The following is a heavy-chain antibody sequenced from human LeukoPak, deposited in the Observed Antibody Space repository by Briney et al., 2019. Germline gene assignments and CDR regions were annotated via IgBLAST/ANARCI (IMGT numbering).Heavy chain of an antibody. V-gene: IGHV4-4*07. CDR2: IYTSGST. D-gene: IGHD3-10*01. CDR1: GGSISSYY. CDR3: ARANTRGSGSSFEY. Sequence: SETLSLTCTVSGGSISSYYWSWIRQPAGKGLEWIGRIYTSGSTNYNPSLKSRVTMSVDTSKNQFSLKLSSVTAADTAVCYCARANTRGSGSSFEYWGQGTLVTVSS. J-gene: IGHJ4*02.